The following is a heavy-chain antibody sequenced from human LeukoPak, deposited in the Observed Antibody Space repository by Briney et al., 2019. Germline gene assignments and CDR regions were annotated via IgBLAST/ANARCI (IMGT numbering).Heavy chain of an antibody. CDR3: ARDPAAWDY. CDR2: INTDGTED. CDR1: GFSFGSFW. Sequence: GGSLRLSYAVSGFSFGSFWMSWVRQAPGGGPEWVANINTDGTEDYYVDSVRGRFTISRDNAKRSLYLDMVNLRVDDTAMYYCARDPAAWDYWGPGTLVTVSP. D-gene: IGHD6-13*01. V-gene: IGHV3-7*01. J-gene: IGHJ4*02.